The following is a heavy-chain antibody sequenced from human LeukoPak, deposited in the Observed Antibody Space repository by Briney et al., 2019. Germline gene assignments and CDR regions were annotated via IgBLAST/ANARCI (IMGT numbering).Heavy chain of an antibody. D-gene: IGHD3-22*01. J-gene: IGHJ5*02. CDR3: ARDEDYYDSSGYYNWFDP. Sequence: ASVKVSCKASGYTFTGYYMHWVRHAPGQGLEWMGWINPNSGGTNYAQKFQGRVTMTRDTSISTAYMDLSRLRSDDTAVYYCARDEDYYDSSGYYNWFDPWGQGTLVTVSS. CDR1: GYTFTGYY. V-gene: IGHV1-2*02. CDR2: INPNSGGT.